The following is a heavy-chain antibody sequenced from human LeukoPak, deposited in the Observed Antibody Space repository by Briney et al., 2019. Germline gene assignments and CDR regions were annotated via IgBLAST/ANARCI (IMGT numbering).Heavy chain of an antibody. J-gene: IGHJ4*02. D-gene: IGHD2-21*02. CDR3: ARARGVTAPYYFDY. CDR2: IYYSGST. CDR1: GGSISSYY. Sequence: SETLSLTCTVSGGSISSYYWSWIRQPPGKGLEWIGYIYYSGSTNYNPSLKSRVTISVDTSKNQFSLNLNSVTAADTAVYYCARARGVTAPYYFDYWGQGTLVTVST. V-gene: IGHV4-59*08.